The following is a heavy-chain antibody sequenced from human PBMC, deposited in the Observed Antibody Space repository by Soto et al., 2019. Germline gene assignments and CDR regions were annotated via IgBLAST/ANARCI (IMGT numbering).Heavy chain of an antibody. Sequence: HPGGSLRLSCAASGFMFSNYWMHWVRQAPGKGLEWVSRIKSDGSSTNYADSVKGRFTVSRDNAKSTLYLQMNSLGVEDTAVYYCATTAGAWWFDPWGHGTLVTVSS. CDR1: GFMFSNYW. V-gene: IGHV3-74*01. D-gene: IGHD6-19*01. CDR2: IKSDGSST. J-gene: IGHJ5*02. CDR3: ATTAGAWWFDP.